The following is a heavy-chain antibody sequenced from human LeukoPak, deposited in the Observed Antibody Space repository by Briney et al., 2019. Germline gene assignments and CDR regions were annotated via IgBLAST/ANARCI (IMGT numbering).Heavy chain of an antibody. V-gene: IGHV3-74*01. D-gene: IGHD3-3*01. Sequence: GGSLRLSCAVSGFAFRNYWMYWVRQAPGEALVWVSRISGDGSTTTYADTVKGRFTISRDNAKNTLYLQMNSLRADDTAVYYCASSLLGVSPWGQGTLVTVSS. CDR2: ISGDGSTT. CDR1: GFAFRNYW. J-gene: IGHJ4*02. CDR3: ASSLLGVSP.